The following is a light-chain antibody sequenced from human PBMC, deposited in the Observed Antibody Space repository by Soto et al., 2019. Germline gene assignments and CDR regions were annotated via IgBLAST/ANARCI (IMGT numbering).Light chain of an antibody. V-gene: IGKV3-20*01. J-gene: IGKJ1*01. CDR2: SSS. CDR1: QSVSSTY. CDR3: RHYRTSPPTWT. Sequence: ELVLTQSPGTLSLSPGARATLSCRASQSVSSTYFAWYQQRPGQAPRLLIYSSSSRASGIPDRFSGSGSGTDFTLTISRPEPEDCGVYYCRHYRTSPPTWTFGQGTKVAIK.